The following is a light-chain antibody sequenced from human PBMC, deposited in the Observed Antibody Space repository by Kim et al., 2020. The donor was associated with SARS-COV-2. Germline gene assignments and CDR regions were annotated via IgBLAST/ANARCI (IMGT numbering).Light chain of an antibody. CDR3: QVWDSSSDGV. V-gene: IGLV3-21*04. CDR2: YDS. CDR1: NIGSKG. Sequence: SYELTQPPSVSVAPGKTARITCGGNNIGSKGVHWYQQKPGQAPVLVIYYDSDRLSGIPERFSGSNSGNTATLTISRVEAGDEADYYCQVWDSSSDGVFGGGTQLTVL. J-gene: IGLJ3*02.